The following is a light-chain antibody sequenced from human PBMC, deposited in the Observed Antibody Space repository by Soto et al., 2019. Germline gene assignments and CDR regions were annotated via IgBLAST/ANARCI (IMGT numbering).Light chain of an antibody. CDR2: GAS. Sequence: EIVMTQSPATLSVSPGDRATLSCRASQSVSSNLAWYQQKPGQAPRLLIYGASTRATGIPARFSGSGSGTEFTLTISSLQSEDSAVXYXQQYNNWPWTFGQGTKVEIK. J-gene: IGKJ1*01. CDR1: QSVSSN. CDR3: QQYNNWPWT. V-gene: IGKV3-15*01.